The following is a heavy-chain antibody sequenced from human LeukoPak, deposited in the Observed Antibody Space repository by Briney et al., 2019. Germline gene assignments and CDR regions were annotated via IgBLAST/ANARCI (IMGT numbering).Heavy chain of an antibody. CDR2: ISSSGNTI. CDR3: ATTYCISPNCYGPYKGYYYGMDV. J-gene: IGHJ6*02. Sequence: PGGSLRLSCAASGFTFDDYYMSWLRQAPGKGLEWVSYISSSGNTIYYADSVKGRFTISRDDAKNSLYLQMNSLRAEDTAVYYCATTYCISPNCYGPYKGYYYGMDVWGLGTKVTAS. V-gene: IGHV3-11*01. CDR1: GFTFDDYY. D-gene: IGHD2-2*01.